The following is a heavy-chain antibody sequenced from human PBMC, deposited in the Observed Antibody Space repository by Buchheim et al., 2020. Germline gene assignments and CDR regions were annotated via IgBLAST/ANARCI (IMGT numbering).Heavy chain of an antibody. CDR3: AKDLYSYGYGYFGY. CDR2: ISYDGSNK. CDR1: GFTFSSYG. J-gene: IGHJ4*02. V-gene: IGHV3-30*18. D-gene: IGHD5-18*01. Sequence: QVQLVESGGGVVQPGRSLRLSCAASGFTFSSYGMHWVRQAPGKGLEWVAVISYDGSNKYYADSVKGRFTISRDNSKNTLYLQMNSLRAEDTAVYYCAKDLYSYGYGYFGYWGQGTL.